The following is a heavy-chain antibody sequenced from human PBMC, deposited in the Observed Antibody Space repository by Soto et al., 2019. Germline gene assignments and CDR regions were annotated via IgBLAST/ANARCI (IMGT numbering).Heavy chain of an antibody. CDR1: GYTFTSYG. J-gene: IGHJ4*02. D-gene: IGHD3-10*01. Sequence: ASVKVSCKASGYTFTSYGISWVRRAPGQGLEWVGWISAYNGNTNYAQKLQGRVTMTTDTSTSTAYMELRSLRSDDTAVYYCARDRWFGELSGDFDYWGQGTLVTVSS. V-gene: IGHV1-18*01. CDR2: ISAYNGNT. CDR3: ARDRWFGELSGDFDY.